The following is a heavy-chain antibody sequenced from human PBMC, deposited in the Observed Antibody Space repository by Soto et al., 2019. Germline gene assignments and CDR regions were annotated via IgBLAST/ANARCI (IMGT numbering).Heavy chain of an antibody. Sequence: EVQLVESGGGLVQPGGSLRLSCSASGFTFNNYWMTWFRQAPGKGLEWVANIKGDANRKSYLDSVGGRFTISRDNAENSLYLQMNSPRAEDTALYFCARDVSRGIRSLYLDAFDIWGQGTMVTVSS. CDR2: IKGDANRK. CDR3: ARDVSRGIRSLYLDAFDI. CDR1: GFTFNNYW. D-gene: IGHD3-16*01. J-gene: IGHJ3*02. V-gene: IGHV3-7*05.